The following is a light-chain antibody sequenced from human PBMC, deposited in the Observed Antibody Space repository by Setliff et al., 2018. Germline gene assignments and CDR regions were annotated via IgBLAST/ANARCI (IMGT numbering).Light chain of an antibody. J-gene: IGLJ2*01. V-gene: IGLV1-47*01. CDR3: AVWDDSLSGPGV. Sequence: PGQKVTISCSGINSNVGSDYVFWYQQLPGTAPKLLIYRSSLRPSGVPDRFSASKAGTSASLAISGLRSEDEADYYCAVWDDSLSGPGVFGGGTQLTVL. CDR1: NSNVGSDY. CDR2: RSS.